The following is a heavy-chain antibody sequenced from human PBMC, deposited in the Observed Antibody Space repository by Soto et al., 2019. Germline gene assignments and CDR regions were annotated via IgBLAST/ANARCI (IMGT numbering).Heavy chain of an antibody. D-gene: IGHD4-4*01. CDR1: GYTFTSYG. J-gene: IGHJ6*02. CDR3: ARDTTTFPYYFGMDV. CDR2: ISAYNGNT. V-gene: IGHV1-18*01. Sequence: GASVKVSCKASGYTFTSYGISWVRQAPGQGLEWMGWISAYNGNTNYAQKFQGRVTVSADMSSTTSYMDLHSLRSDDTAVYYCARDTTTFPYYFGMDVWGQGTTVTVSS.